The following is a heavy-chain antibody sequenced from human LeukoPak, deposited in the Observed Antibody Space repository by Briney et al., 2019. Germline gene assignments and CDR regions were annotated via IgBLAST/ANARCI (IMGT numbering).Heavy chain of an antibody. CDR3: AREGQDYYDSSMAFDY. CDR2: ISSSSSYI. D-gene: IGHD3-22*01. V-gene: IGHV3-21*01. Sequence: GGSLRLSCAASGFTFSSYSMNWVRQAPGKGLEWVSSISSSSSYIYYADSVKGRFTISRDNAKNSLYLQMNSLRAEDTAVYNCAREGQDYYDSSMAFDYWGQGTLVTVSS. J-gene: IGHJ4*02. CDR1: GFTFSSYS.